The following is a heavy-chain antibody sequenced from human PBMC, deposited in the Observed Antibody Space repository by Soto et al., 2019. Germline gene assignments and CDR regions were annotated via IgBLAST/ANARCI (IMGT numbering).Heavy chain of an antibody. Sequence: GGSLRLSCAASGFTVSSNYMSWVRQAPGKGLEWVSVIYSGGSTYYADSVKGRFTISRDNSKNTLYLQMNSLRAEDTAVYYCASEGPHDMGFDYWGQGTLVTVSS. CDR2: IYSGGST. D-gene: IGHD3-9*01. CDR3: ASEGPHDMGFDY. CDR1: GFTVSSNY. V-gene: IGHV3-66*01. J-gene: IGHJ4*01.